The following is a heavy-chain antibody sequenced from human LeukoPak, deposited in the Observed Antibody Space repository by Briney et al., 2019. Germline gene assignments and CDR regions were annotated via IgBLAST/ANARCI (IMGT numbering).Heavy chain of an antibody. CDR1: GYTFTGYY. J-gene: IGHJ1*01. Sequence: ASVKVSCKASGYTFTGYYRPWVRQAPGKGLDGMGWINHNGGGTNNPHKLQGRVTMTRDTSISTAYMELSRLRSDDTAVYYCASARRTVTTGYFQHWGQGTLVTVSS. V-gene: IGHV1-2*02. D-gene: IGHD4-11*01. CDR2: INHNGGGT. CDR3: ASARRTVTTGYFQH.